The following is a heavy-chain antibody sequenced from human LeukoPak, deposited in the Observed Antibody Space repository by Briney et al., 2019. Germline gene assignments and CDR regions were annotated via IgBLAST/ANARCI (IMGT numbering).Heavy chain of an antibody. Sequence: ASVKVSCKASGYTFTSYGISWVRQAPGQGLEWMGWISAYNGNTNYAQKLQGRVTMTTDTSTSTAYMELRSLRSDDTAVYYCARSPSYCTNGVCILGYWGQGVLVTVSS. V-gene: IGHV1-18*01. CDR1: GYTFTSYG. CDR3: ARSPSYCTNGVCILGY. CDR2: ISAYNGNT. J-gene: IGHJ4*02. D-gene: IGHD2-8*01.